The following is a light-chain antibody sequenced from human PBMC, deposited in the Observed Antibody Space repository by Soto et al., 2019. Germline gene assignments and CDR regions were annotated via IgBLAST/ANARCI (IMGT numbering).Light chain of an antibody. CDR2: WAS. CDR3: QQYFRPWT. CDR1: QSVLYSSNNKNY. J-gene: IGKJ1*01. V-gene: IGKV4-1*01. Sequence: DNVMTQSPDSLAMSRGERATINCKSSQSVLYSSNNKNYLAWYQQKPGQPPKLLIYWASTRESGVPDRFSGSGSGTDFTLTISSLQAEDVAVYYCQQYFRPWTFGQGTKVEIK.